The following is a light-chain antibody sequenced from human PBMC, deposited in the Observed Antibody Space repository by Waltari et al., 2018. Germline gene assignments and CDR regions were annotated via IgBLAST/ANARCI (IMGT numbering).Light chain of an antibody. CDR3: QHYVSLPVT. J-gene: IGKJ1*01. CDR2: DAS. CDR1: QSFTRY. Sequence: EIVLTQSPGTLSLSPGERATLPCRASQSFTRYLAWYQHRPGPAPRLLIYDASTRAAGVADRFSGSGSGTDFSLTISRLVPEDFAVYYCQHYVSLPVTFGQGTRVEIK. V-gene: IGKV3-20*01.